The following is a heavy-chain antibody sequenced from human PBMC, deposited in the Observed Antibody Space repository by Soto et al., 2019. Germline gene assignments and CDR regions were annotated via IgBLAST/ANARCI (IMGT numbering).Heavy chain of an antibody. CDR2: IYYSGST. CDR3: ARDRLYSGSYSGWFDP. CDR1: GGSISSYY. Sequence: SETLSLTCTVSGGSISSYYWSWIRQPPGKGLEWIGYIYYSGSTNYNPSLKSRVTISVDTSKNQFSLKLSSVTAADTAVYYCARDRLYSGSYSGWFDPWGQGTLVTVSS. D-gene: IGHD1-26*01. V-gene: IGHV4-59*01. J-gene: IGHJ5*02.